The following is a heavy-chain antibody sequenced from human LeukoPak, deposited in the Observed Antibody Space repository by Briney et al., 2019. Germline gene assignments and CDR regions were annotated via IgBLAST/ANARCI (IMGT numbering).Heavy chain of an antibody. V-gene: IGHV4-31*03. CDR2: IYYSGST. CDR1: GGSISSGGYY. CDR3: ARDRITMVRARSFYGMDV. J-gene: IGHJ6*02. Sequence: SETLSLTCTVSGGSISSGGYYWSGIRQHPGKGLEWIGYIYYSGSTYYNPSLKSRVTISVDTSKNQFSLKLSSVTAADTAVYYCARDRITMVRARSFYGMDVWGQGTTVTVSS. D-gene: IGHD3-10*01.